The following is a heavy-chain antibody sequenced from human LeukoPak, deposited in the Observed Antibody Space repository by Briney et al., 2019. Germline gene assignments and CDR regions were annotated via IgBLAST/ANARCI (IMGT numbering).Heavy chain of an antibody. CDR2: INPNSGGT. CDR1: GYTFTDYY. J-gene: IGHJ6*03. CDR3: ARDGDTSSFYYYYYMDV. V-gene: IGHV1-2*02. Sequence: PVASVKVSCKASGYTFTDYYMHWVRQAPGQGLEWMGWINPNSGGTNYAQKFQGRVTMTRDTSISTAYMELSRLRSDDTALYYCARDGDTSSFYYYYYMDVWGRGTTVTVSS. D-gene: IGHD2-2*01.